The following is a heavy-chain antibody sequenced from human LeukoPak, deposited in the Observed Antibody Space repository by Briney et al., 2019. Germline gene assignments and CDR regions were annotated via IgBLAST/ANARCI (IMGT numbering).Heavy chain of an antibody. V-gene: IGHV4-59*01. Sequence: TTSETLSLTCTVSGGSISSYYWSWIRQPPGKGLEWIGYIYYSGSTNYNPSLKSRVTISVDTSKNQFSLKLSSVTAADTAVYYCARDRWGFDPWGQGTLVTVSS. CDR1: GGSISSYY. D-gene: IGHD4-23*01. J-gene: IGHJ5*02. CDR2: IYYSGST. CDR3: ARDRWGFDP.